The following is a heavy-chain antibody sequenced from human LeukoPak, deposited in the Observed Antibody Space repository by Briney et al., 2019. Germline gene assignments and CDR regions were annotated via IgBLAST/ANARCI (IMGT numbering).Heavy chain of an antibody. V-gene: IGHV4-4*07. CDR1: GGSMNSYY. CDR3: ARDRNGNGATYFSY. J-gene: IGHJ4*02. Sequence: SETLSLTCTVSGGSMNSYYWSWIRQPAGKGVEWIGRIYGSGTTLYNPSLESRVTMSVDTSKKQFSLKLTSVTAADTAVYYCARDRNGNGATYFSYWGQGILVTVSS. D-gene: IGHD4/OR15-4a*01. CDR2: IYGSGTT.